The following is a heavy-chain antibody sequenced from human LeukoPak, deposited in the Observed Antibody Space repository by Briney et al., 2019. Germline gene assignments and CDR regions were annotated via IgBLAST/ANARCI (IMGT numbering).Heavy chain of an antibody. CDR3: ARGVANIYYYYLDV. Sequence: SETLSLTCTVSGGSIRNSYWSWIRQPAGKGLEWIGRIYSSGSAGYNPSLKSRVTMSVDTSKNQFSLRLDSVTAADTAVYYCARGVANIYYYYLDVWGNGTTVTVSS. CDR1: GGSIRNSY. J-gene: IGHJ6*03. CDR2: IYSSGSA. V-gene: IGHV4-4*07.